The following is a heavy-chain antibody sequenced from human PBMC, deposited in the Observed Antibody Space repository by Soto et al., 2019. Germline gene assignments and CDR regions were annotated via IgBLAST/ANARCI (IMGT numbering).Heavy chain of an antibody. Sequence: PGESLKISCAASGFTFRSYGMHWVRQAPGKGLEWLAVISNDGTNKYLADSVKGRLTLSRDNSRNTLSLEINNLRPEDTAVYYCGKDTLDCSGGDCPSYYYYGMDVWGHGSLVTVSS. D-gene: IGHD2-15*01. CDR3: GKDTLDCSGGDCPSYYYYGMDV. CDR2: ISNDGTNK. V-gene: IGHV3-30*18. CDR1: GFTFRSYG. J-gene: IGHJ6*02.